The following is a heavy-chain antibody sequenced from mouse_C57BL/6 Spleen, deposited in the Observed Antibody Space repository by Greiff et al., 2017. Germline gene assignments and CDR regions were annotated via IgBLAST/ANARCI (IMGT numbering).Heavy chain of an antibody. Sequence: QVQLQQSGAELARPGASVKLSCKASGYTFTSYGISWVKQRTGQGLEWIGEIYPRSGNTYYNEKFKGKATLTADKSSSTAYMELRSLTSEDSAVYFCARPYYSNYGYFDVWGTGTTVTVAS. J-gene: IGHJ1*03. V-gene: IGHV1-81*01. CDR3: ARPYYSNYGYFDV. CDR2: IYPRSGNT. D-gene: IGHD2-5*01. CDR1: GYTFTSYG.